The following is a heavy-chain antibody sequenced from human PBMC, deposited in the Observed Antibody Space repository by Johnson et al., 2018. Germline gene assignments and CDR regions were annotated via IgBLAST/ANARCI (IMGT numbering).Heavy chain of an antibody. Sequence: QVQLQEAGPGLVKPSQPLSLTCTVSGGSISSGDYYWSWIRPPPGKGLEWIGYIYYSGSTYYNPSLKIRVTISVDPSKNQFSLKLSSVTAADTAVHYCAREGIVATDHAFDIWGQGTMVTVSS. V-gene: IGHV4-30-4*01. J-gene: IGHJ3*02. CDR2: IYYSGST. CDR1: GGSISSGDYY. CDR3: AREGIVATDHAFDI. D-gene: IGHD5-12*01.